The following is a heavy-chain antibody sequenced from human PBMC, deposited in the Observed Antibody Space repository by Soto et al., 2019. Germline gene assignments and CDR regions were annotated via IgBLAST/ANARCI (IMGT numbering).Heavy chain of an antibody. V-gene: IGHV1-18*01. Sequence: GASVKVSCKASGYTFTSYGISWVRQAPGQGLEWMGWISAYNGNTNYAQKLQGRVTMTTDTSTSTAYMELRSLRSDDTAVYYCARDLGVTMIVVVITPRDYGMDVWGQGTTVTVSS. J-gene: IGHJ6*02. D-gene: IGHD3-22*01. CDR3: ARDLGVTMIVVVITPRDYGMDV. CDR2: ISAYNGNT. CDR1: GYTFTSYG.